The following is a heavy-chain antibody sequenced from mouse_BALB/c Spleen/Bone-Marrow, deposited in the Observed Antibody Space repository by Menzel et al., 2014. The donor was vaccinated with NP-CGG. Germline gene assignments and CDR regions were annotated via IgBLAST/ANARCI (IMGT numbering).Heavy chain of an antibody. V-gene: IGHV7-3*02. Sequence: DVKLVESGGGLVQPGGSLRLSCATSGFTFTDYYMSWVRQPPGKALEWLGFIRNKANGYTTEYSASVKGRFTIARDNSQSILYLQMNTLRAEDCATYYCARDSSGYVRFAYWGQGTLVTVSA. CDR2: IRNKANGYTT. J-gene: IGHJ3*01. D-gene: IGHD3-1*01. CDR3: ARDSSGYVRFAY. CDR1: GFTFTDYY.